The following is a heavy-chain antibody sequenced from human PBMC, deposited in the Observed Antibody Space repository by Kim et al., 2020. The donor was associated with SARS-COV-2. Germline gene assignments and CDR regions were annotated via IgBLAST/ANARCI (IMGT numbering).Heavy chain of an antibody. CDR3: ARVSFDAFDF. Sequence: TSDNPSLRGRVTISPTASKNQFSLRLSSVTAADTAVYFCARVSFDAFDFWGQGTTVIVSS. J-gene: IGHJ3*01. V-gene: IGHV4-59*03. CDR2: T.